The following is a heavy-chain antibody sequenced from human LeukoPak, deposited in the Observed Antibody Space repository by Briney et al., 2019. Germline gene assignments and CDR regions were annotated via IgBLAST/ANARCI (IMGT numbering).Heavy chain of an antibody. Sequence: GGSLRLSCAASGFTLGNAWMTWVRQAPVKGLEWVGRIKSKTSGETTDYAAHVKGRFTISRDDSKNTLYLQMNSLKTEDTAVYYCTTDLPLYYSNYGFDYWGQGTLVTVSS. CDR2: IKSKTSGETT. V-gene: IGHV3-15*01. CDR1: GFTLGNAW. J-gene: IGHJ4*02. D-gene: IGHD4-11*01. CDR3: TTDLPLYYSNYGFDY.